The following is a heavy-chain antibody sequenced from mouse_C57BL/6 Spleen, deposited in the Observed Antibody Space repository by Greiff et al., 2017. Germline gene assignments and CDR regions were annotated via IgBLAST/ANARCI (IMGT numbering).Heavy chain of an antibody. V-gene: IGHV10-1*01. J-gene: IGHJ2*01. Sequence: EVKLMESGGGLVQPKGSLKLSCAASGFSFNTYAMNWVRQAPGKGLEWVARIRSKSNNYATYYADSVKDRFTISRDDSESMLYLQMNNLKTEDTAMYYCVRSSIGTVVAHFDYWGQGTTLTVSS. CDR3: VRSSIGTVVAHFDY. D-gene: IGHD1-1*01. CDR2: IRSKSNNYAT. CDR1: GFSFNTYA.